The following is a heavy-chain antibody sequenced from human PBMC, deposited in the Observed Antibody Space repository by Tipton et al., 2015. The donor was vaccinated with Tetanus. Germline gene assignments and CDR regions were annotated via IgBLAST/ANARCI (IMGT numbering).Heavy chain of an antibody. CDR3: AKRPPSDDRWLHFDY. CDR1: GFTFSSYA. CDR2: ISGSGGST. Sequence: SLRLSCAASGFTFSSYAMSWVRQAPGKGLECISTISGSGGSTYYADSVKGRFTISRDNSKNTLYLQMNSLRAEDTAVYYCAKRPPSDDRWLHFDYWGQGTLVTVSS. V-gene: IGHV3-23*01. J-gene: IGHJ4*02. D-gene: IGHD5-24*01.